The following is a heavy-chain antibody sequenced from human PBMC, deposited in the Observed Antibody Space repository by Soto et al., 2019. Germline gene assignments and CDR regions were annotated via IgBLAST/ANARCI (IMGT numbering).Heavy chain of an antibody. V-gene: IGHV1-3*01. CDR3: TYGSGAHLYYYYGMDV. D-gene: IGHD3-10*01. Sequence: ASVKVSCKASGYTFTSYAMHWVRQAPGQRLEWMGWINAGNGNTKYSQKFQGRVTITRDTSASTAYMELSSLRSEDTAVYYCTYGSGAHLYYYYGMDVWAKGPRSPSP. CDR1: GYTFTSYA. J-gene: IGHJ6*02. CDR2: INAGNGNT.